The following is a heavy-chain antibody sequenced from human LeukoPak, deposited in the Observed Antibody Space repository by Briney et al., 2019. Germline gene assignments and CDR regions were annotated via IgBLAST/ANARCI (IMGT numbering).Heavy chain of an antibody. CDR2: INSDGSST. J-gene: IGHJ4*02. Sequence: GGSLRLSCSTSGFTFRTYWMHWVRQASGKGLEWVSRINSDGSSTSYADTLKGRFTISRDNAKNTLYLQMNSLRAEDTAVYYCTRAGSFRHDYWGQGTLVTVSS. CDR3: TRAGSFRHDY. V-gene: IGHV3-74*01. D-gene: IGHD3-10*01. CDR1: GFTFRTYW.